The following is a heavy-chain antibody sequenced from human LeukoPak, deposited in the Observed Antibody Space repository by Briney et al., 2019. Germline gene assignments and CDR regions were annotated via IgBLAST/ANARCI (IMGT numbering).Heavy chain of an antibody. CDR1: GFTFSSYS. Sequence: GGSLRLSCAASGFTFSSYSMNWVRQAPGKGLEWVSYISSSGSTIYYADSVKGRFTISRDNAKNSLYLQMNSLRAEDTAVYYCARATDSSRPYYYYGMDVWGQGTTVTVSS. V-gene: IGHV3-48*04. CDR2: ISSSGSTI. CDR3: ARATDSSRPYYYYGMDV. D-gene: IGHD6-13*01. J-gene: IGHJ6*02.